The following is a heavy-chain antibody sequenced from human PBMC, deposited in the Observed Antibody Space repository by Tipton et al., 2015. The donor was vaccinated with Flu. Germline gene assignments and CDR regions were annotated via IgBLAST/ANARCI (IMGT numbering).Heavy chain of an antibody. Sequence: TLSLTCAVSGYSISSGYYWGWIRQPPGKGLEWIGYIYYSGSTNYNPSLKSRVTISVDTSKNQFSLKLSSVTAADTAVYYCASSQWLVLGTEEDAFDIWGQGTMVTVSS. CDR2: IYYSGST. J-gene: IGHJ3*02. CDR3: ASSQWLVLGTEEDAFDI. D-gene: IGHD6-19*01. V-gene: IGHV4-38-2*01. CDR1: GYSISSGYY.